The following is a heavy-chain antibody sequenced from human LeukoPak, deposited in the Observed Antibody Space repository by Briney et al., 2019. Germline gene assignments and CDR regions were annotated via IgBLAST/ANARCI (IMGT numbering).Heavy chain of an antibody. D-gene: IGHD1-1*01. J-gene: IGHJ4*02. CDR1: EYTFTDYY. CDR3: VKDPLQLYYFDQ. V-gene: IGHV1-2*02. CDR2: INPIIGDT. Sequence: ASVTVSCKASEYTFTDYYMHWVRQAPGQGLEWMGWINPIIGDTQYAQHFQGRVTITRDTSITTAYMELSSLRLDDTAIYYCVKDPLQLYYFDQWGQGTLVTVSS.